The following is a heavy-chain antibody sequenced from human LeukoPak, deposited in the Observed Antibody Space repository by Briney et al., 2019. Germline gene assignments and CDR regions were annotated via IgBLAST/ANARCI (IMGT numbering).Heavy chain of an antibody. CDR1: GFIFTNYA. Sequence: GGSLRLSCAASGFIFTNYAMSWVRQAPGKGLEWVSTINGSSNTYYADSVKGRFTISRDSSKNTLYLQMNSLRAEDTAVYYCASPGYCSGSSCYSGYFQHWGQGTLVTVSS. CDR3: ASPGYCSGSSCYSGYFQH. V-gene: IGHV3-23*01. CDR2: INGSSNT. J-gene: IGHJ1*01. D-gene: IGHD2-15*01.